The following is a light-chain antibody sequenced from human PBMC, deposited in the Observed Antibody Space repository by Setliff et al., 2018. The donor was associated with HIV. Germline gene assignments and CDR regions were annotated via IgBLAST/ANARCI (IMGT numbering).Light chain of an antibody. CDR2: WAS. CDR3: QQYFTTPLT. V-gene: IGKV4-1*01. CDR1: QSVFYSSNNKNY. J-gene: IGKJ4*01. Sequence: DIVMTQSPDSLAVSLGERATINCKSSQSVFYSSNNKNYLAWYQHKPGQPPKLLIYWASTRESGVPDRFSGSGSGTDFTLTISSLQAEDVAVYSCQQYFTTPLTFGGGTKGDIK.